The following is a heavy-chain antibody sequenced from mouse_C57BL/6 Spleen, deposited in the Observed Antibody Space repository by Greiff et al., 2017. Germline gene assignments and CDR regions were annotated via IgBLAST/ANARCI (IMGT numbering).Heavy chain of an antibody. CDR1: GFSLTSYG. J-gene: IGHJ3*01. D-gene: IGHD2-2*01. V-gene: IGHV2-2*01. CDR2: IWSGGST. Sequence: QVQLQQSGPGLVQPSQSLSITCTVSGFSLTSYGVHWVRQSPGKGLEWLGVIWSGGSTGYNAAFISRLSISKDNSKSQVFFKMNSLQADDTAIYYCARGYDLPLRFAYWGQGTLVTVSA. CDR3: ARGYDLPLRFAY.